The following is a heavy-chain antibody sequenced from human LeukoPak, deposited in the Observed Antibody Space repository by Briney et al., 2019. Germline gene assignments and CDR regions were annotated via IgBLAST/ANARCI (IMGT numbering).Heavy chain of an antibody. CDR1: GFNFTSYT. CDR2: ISSSTTYI. V-gene: IGHV3-21*01. D-gene: IGHD1-26*01. J-gene: IGHJ4*01. Sequence: GGSLRLSCVASGFNFTSYTMNWVRQAPGKGLEWVASISSSTTYIYYGDSMKGRFTISRDNANNSLFLHMTSLSAEDTAVYYCTRQAILGAAFDYWGHGTLVTVSS. CDR3: TRQAILGAAFDY.